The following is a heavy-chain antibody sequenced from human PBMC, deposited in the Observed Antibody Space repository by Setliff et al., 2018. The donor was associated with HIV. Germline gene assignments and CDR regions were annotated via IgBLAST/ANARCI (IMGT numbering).Heavy chain of an antibody. J-gene: IGHJ3*02. Sequence: GASVKVSCKASGYIFGNYGINWVRQAPGQGLEWMGWISGHNGNTNSAQKVQGRVIMTTDTSTSTAYMELRSLRSDDAAVCYCTRGPWSKVVTTDTFDIWGQGTMVTVSS. CDR2: ISGHNGNT. D-gene: IGHD1-26*01. CDR3: TRGPWSKVVTTDTFDI. CDR1: GYIFGNYG. V-gene: IGHV1-18*01.